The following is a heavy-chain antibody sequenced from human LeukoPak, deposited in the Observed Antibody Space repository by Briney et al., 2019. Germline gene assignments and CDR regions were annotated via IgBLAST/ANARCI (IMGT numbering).Heavy chain of an antibody. Sequence: PGGSLRLSCAGSEFTFINYAMSWVRQAPGKGLEWVSTISGSGTTTYYADSVKGRFTISRDTSKNTMYMQMNSLRAEDTAVYYCASMGASIYGSYYFEYWGQGAPVTVSS. CDR2: ISGSGTTT. J-gene: IGHJ4*02. V-gene: IGHV3-23*01. D-gene: IGHD3-10*01. CDR3: ASMGASIYGSYYFEY. CDR1: EFTFINYA.